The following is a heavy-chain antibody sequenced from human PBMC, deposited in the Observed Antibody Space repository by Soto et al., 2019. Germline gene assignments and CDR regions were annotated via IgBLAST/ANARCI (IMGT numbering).Heavy chain of an antibody. V-gene: IGHV4-59*01. J-gene: IGHJ5*02. CDR3: ARGGRSAGDTNWFDP. CDR2: IYYSGST. Sequence: SETLSLTCTVSGGSISSYYWSWIRQPPGKGLEWIGYIYYSGSTNYNPSLKSRVTISVDTSKNQFSLKLSSVTAADTAVYYCARGGRSAGDTNWFDPWGQGTLVTVSS. CDR1: GGSISSYY. D-gene: IGHD7-27*01.